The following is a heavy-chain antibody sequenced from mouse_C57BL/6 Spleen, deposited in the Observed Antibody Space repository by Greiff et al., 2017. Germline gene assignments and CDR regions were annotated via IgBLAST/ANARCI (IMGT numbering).Heavy chain of an antibody. CDR3: ARYDAMDY. CDR1: GYTFTDYY. Sequence: EVQLQQSGPELVKPGASVKISCKASGYTFTDYYMNWVKQSHGKSLEWIGDINPNNGGTSYNQKFKGKATLTVEKSSSTSYMELRSLTSEYSAIYYCARYDAMDYWGQGTSVTVSS. CDR2: INPNNGGT. J-gene: IGHJ4*01. V-gene: IGHV1-26*01.